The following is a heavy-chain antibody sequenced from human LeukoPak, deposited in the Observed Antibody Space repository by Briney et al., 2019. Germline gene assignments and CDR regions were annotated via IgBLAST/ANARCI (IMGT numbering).Heavy chain of an antibody. J-gene: IGHJ4*02. CDR3: ARGFAAEKFFDY. CDR2: IIPIFATA. CDR1: GGTLSSYA. Sequence: SVKVSCKASGGTLSSYAINWVRQAPGQGLEWMGGIIPIFATANYAQKLQGRVTITTDESTSTAYMELSSLRSEDTAVYYCARGFAAEKFFDYWGQGTLVTVSS. D-gene: IGHD6-13*01. V-gene: IGHV1-69*05.